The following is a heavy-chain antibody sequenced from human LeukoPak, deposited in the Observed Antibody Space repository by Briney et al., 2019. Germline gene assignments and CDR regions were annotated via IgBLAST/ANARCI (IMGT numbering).Heavy chain of an antibody. CDR3: ARGIVLLVAACFDP. D-gene: IGHD2-15*01. CDR2: VNHSGSA. CDR1: GGSFSGYY. J-gene: IGHJ5*02. Sequence: SETLSLTCGVYGGSFSGYYWSWIRQPPGKGLEWIGEVNHSGSANYSPSLKSRVTISVDTSKTQFSLKLSSVTAADTAVYYCARGIVLLVAACFDPWGQGTLVTVSS. V-gene: IGHV4-34*01.